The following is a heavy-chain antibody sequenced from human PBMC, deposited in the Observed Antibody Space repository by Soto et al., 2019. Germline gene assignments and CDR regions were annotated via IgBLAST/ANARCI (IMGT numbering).Heavy chain of an antibody. Sequence: QVQLVQSGAEVKKPGSSVKVSCKASEGTFTSYAISWVRQPPGQGLGCMGGIIPIFGTANYAQKFQGRVRITADKSTSTGDMELSSLGSAGTAVYYCAGGGTTVYYYYGMDVWGQGTTVTVSS. CDR2: IIPIFGTA. J-gene: IGHJ6*02. D-gene: IGHD1-7*01. V-gene: IGHV1-69*06. CDR1: EGTFTSYA. CDR3: AGGGTTVYYYYGMDV.